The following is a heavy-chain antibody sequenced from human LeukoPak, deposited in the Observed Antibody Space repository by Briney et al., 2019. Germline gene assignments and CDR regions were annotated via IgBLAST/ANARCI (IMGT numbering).Heavy chain of an antibody. Sequence: GRSQRLSCAASGFTFSSYGMHWVRQAPGKGLEWVALIWYDGSKKFYTDSVKGRFTISRDNSKNTLYLQMNSLRAEDTAVYYCARDEAVMTTVLSDAFDIWGQGTMVTVSS. CDR2: IWYDGSKK. D-gene: IGHD4-17*01. CDR1: GFTFSSYG. CDR3: ARDEAVMTTVLSDAFDI. V-gene: IGHV3-33*01. J-gene: IGHJ3*02.